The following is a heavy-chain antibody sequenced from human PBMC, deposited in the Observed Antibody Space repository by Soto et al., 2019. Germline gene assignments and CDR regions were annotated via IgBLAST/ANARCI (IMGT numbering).Heavy chain of an antibody. CDR3: ARMTYYYDSSGYSHDAFDI. Sequence: SGPTLVNPTQTLTLTCTFSGFSLSTSGMRVSWIRQPPGKALEWLARTDWDDDKFYSTSLKTRLTISKDTSKNQVVLTMTNMDPVDTATYYCARMTYYYDSSGYSHDAFDIWGQGTMVTVSS. V-gene: IGHV2-70*04. CDR1: GFSLSTSGMR. D-gene: IGHD3-22*01. J-gene: IGHJ3*02. CDR2: TDWDDDK.